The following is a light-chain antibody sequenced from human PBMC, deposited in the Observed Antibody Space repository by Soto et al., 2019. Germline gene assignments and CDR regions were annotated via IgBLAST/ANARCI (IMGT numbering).Light chain of an antibody. CDR3: QQYGTSPT. CDR1: QSLITRY. J-gene: IGKJ5*01. V-gene: IGKV3-20*01. Sequence: EIVLTQSPGTLSLFPGERATLSCRASQSLITRYLAWYQQRPGQAPRLLIYGASSRATGIPDRFSGSGSGTDFTLTISILEPEDFAVYSCQQYGTSPTFGQGTRLEIQ. CDR2: GAS.